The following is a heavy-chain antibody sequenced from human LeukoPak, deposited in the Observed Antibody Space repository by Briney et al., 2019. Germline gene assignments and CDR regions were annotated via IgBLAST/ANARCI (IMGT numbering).Heavy chain of an antibody. CDR2: ISSSSSYT. CDR1: GFTFSDYY. D-gene: IGHD3-16*01. V-gene: IGHV3-11*05. CDR3: ARDRPDYFGAFSHYFDY. Sequence: PGGSLRLSCAASGFTFSDYYMSWIRQAPGKGLEWVSFISSSSSYTNYADSVQGRFTISRDNAKNSLYLQMNSLRAEDTAVYYCARDRPDYFGAFSHYFDYWGQGTLVTVSS. J-gene: IGHJ4*02.